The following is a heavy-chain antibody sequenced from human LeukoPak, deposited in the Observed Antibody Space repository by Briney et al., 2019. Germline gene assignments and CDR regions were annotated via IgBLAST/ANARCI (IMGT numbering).Heavy chain of an antibody. V-gene: IGHV4-59*08. CDR3: ARGKDIVASLFDY. CDR1: GGSISSYY. D-gene: IGHD5-12*01. CDR2: IYYTGST. Sequence: SETLSLTCTVSGGSISSYYWSWIRQPPGKGLEWIGYIYYTGSTNYNPSLKSRVTISVDTSKNQFSLKLSSVTAADTAVYYCARGKDIVASLFDYWGQGTLVTVSS. J-gene: IGHJ4*02.